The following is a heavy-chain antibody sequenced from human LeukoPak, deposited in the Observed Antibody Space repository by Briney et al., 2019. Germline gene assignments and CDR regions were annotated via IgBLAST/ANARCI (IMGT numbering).Heavy chain of an antibody. CDR2: IKRKTDGCTT. V-gene: IGHV3-15*01. CDR3: TTDASTYCSNGVCYTGGNFDY. Sequence: PGGSLRLSCAASGFTFSNVWMSWVRQAPGKGLEWVGRIKRKTDGCTTDYAEAEKDRFSITRDDSTEMVYMQMNSLKTEDTAVYYCTTDASTYCSNGVCYTGGNFDYWGQGTLVTVSS. J-gene: IGHJ4*02. D-gene: IGHD2-8*01. CDR1: GFTFSNVW.